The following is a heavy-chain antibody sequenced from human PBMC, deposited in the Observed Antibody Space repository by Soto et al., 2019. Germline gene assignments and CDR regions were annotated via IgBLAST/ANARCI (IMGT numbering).Heavy chain of an antibody. V-gene: IGHV5-51*01. D-gene: IGHD1-1*01. CDR1: CYIFSNYW. CDR2: IYGGDSDT. CDR3: DSLSRLDTKSAFDF. J-gene: IGHJ4*02. Sequence: GESLKISFNASCYIFSNYWIGLVRQMCGKVLEWMGIIYGGDSDTKYSTSFEGQVTISADKSISTAYMQWRSLKASDTAMYYCDSLSRLDTKSAFDFWGQGTQVTVYS.